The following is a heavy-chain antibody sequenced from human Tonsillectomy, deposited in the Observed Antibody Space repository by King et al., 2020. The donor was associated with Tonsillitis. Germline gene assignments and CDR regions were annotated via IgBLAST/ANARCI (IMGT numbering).Heavy chain of an antibody. Sequence: VQLVESGGGLVKPGGSLRLSCAASGFTFNNDWLSWVRQAPGNGLEGVGRIKSNTDGGTKDYADPVKGRFTISRDDSKNTLHLQMNSLKTEDTAVYYCVCYPKDYWGQGTLVTVSS. CDR1: GFTFNNDW. J-gene: IGHJ4*02. CDR3: VCYPKDY. V-gene: IGHV3-15*01. D-gene: IGHD2-8*01. CDR2: IKSNTDGGTK.